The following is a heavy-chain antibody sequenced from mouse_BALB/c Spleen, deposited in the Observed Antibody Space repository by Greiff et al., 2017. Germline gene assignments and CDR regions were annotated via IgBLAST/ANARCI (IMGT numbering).Heavy chain of an antibody. J-gene: IGHJ3*01. D-gene: IGHD2-14*01. V-gene: IGHV1-5*01. Sequence: VQLQQSGTVLARPGASVKMSCKASGYTFTSYWMHWVKQRPGQGLEWIGAIYPGNSDTSYNQKFKGKAKLTAVTSTSTAYMELSSLTNEDSAVYYCTREGDYYRYLFAYWGQGTLVTVSA. CDR2: IYPGNSDT. CDR3: TREGDYYRYLFAY. CDR1: GYTFTSYW.